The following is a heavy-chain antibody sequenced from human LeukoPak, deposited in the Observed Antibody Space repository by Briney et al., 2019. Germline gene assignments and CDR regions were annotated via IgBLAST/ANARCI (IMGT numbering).Heavy chain of an antibody. CDR3: ARYQLPHDAFDI. V-gene: IGHV4-59*11. CDR2: IYYSGST. Sequence: SETLSLTCTVSGGSISSHYWSWIRQPPGKGLEWIGYIYYSGSTNYNPSLKSRVTISVDTSKNQFSLKLSSVTAADTAVYYCARYQLPHDAFDIWGQGTMVTVSS. D-gene: IGHD2-2*01. CDR1: GGSISSHY. J-gene: IGHJ3*02.